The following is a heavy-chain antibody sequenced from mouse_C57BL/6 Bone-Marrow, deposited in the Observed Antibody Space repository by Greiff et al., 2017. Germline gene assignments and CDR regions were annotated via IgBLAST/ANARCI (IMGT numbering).Heavy chain of an antibody. Sequence: QVQLQQPGAELVKPGASVKLSCKASGYTFTSYWMQWVKQRPGQGLEWIGEIDPSDSYTNYNQKLKGKATLTVDTSSSTAYMQLSSLTSEDSAVYYCARRDYGLYFDYWGQGTTLTVSS. CDR3: ARRDYGLYFDY. CDR2: IDPSDSYT. V-gene: IGHV1-50*01. J-gene: IGHJ2*01. D-gene: IGHD1-1*01. CDR1: GYTFTSYW.